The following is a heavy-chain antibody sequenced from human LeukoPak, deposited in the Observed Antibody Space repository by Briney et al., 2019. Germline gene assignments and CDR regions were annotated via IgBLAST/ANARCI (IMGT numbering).Heavy chain of an antibody. CDR3: ARSLTGSGWPFYIDY. V-gene: IGHV1-18*04. CDR2: ISAYNGNT. J-gene: IGHJ4*02. Sequence: ASVKVSCKASGYTFTSYGISWVRQAPGQGREWMGWISAYNGNTNYAQKLQGRVTMTTDTSTSTAYMELRSLRSGDTAVYYCARSLTGSGWPFYIDYWGQGTLVTVSS. D-gene: IGHD6-19*01. CDR1: GYTFTSYG.